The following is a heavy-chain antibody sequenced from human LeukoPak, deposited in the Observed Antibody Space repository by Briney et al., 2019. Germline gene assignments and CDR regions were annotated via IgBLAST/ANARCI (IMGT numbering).Heavy chain of an antibody. V-gene: IGHV1-2*04. CDR3: ARVVAEYQPTGAFDI. CDR2: INPNSGGT. CDR1: GYTFTGYY. Sequence: ASVKVSCKASGYTFTGYYMHWVRQAPGQGLEWMGWINPNSGGTNYAQKFQGWVTMTRDTSISTAYMELSRLRSDDTAVYYCARVVAEYQPTGAFDIWGQGTMVTVSS. D-gene: IGHD2-2*01. J-gene: IGHJ3*02.